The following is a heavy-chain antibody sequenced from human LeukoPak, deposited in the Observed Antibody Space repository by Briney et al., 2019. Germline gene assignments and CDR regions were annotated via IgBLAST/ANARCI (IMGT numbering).Heavy chain of an antibody. CDR1: EFIFSSHS. CDR3: ARDRGYCDSESCYRFFDS. Sequence: GGSLRLSCAASEFIFSSHSMNWVRQAPGKGLEWVAYISHTGSPTNYADSVKGRFTISRDNAKNPVYLQMNSLRDEDTAVYYCARDRGYCDSESCYRFFDSWGQGTLVTVSS. D-gene: IGHD3-16*01. J-gene: IGHJ4*02. V-gene: IGHV3-48*02. CDR2: ISHTGSPT.